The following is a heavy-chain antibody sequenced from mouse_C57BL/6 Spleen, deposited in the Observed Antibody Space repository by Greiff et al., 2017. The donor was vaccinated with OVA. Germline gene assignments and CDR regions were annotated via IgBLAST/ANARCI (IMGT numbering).Heavy chain of an antibody. Sequence: QVQLQQSGAELVRPGASVTLSCKASGYTFTDYEMHWVKQTPVHGLEWIGAIDPETGGTAYNQKFKGKAILTADKSSSTAYMELRSLTSEDSAVYYCTNPLYGSSYSYAMDYWGQGTSVTVSS. CDR3: TNPLYGSSYSYAMDY. D-gene: IGHD1-1*01. CDR1: GYTFTDYE. CDR2: IDPETGGT. V-gene: IGHV1-15*01. J-gene: IGHJ4*01.